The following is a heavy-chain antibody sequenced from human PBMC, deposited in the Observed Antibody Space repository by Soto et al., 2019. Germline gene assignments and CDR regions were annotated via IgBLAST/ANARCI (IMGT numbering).Heavy chain of an antibody. J-gene: IGHJ4*02. CDR3: VGEVGFQLIY. V-gene: IGHV3-48*01. CDR2: ITSSSVT. Sequence: EVQLVESGGGLVQPGGSVRLSCAASGFTFSTHSMNWVRQAPGKGLEWISYITSSSVTMYADSVKGRFTISRDNAKNSLYLQMNGLRAEDTAVYFCVGEVGFQLIYWGQGTLVTVSS. D-gene: IGHD2-2*01. CDR1: GFTFSTHS.